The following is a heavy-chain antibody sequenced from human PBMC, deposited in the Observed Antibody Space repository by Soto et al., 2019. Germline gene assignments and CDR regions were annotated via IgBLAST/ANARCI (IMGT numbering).Heavy chain of an antibody. Sequence: GGSLRLSCAASGFTFNNYGMNWVRQAPGKGLEWVSAISGSGGSTYYADSVKGRFTISRDNSKNTLYLQMNSLRAEDTAVYYFAKDLGVGWVKVDFWGQGTLVTVSS. CDR1: GFTFNNYG. CDR3: AKDLGVGWVKVDF. V-gene: IGHV3-23*01. CDR2: ISGSGGST. J-gene: IGHJ4*02. D-gene: IGHD6-19*01.